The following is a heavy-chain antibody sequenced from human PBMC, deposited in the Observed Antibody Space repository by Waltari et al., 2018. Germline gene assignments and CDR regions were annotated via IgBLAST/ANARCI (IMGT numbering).Heavy chain of an antibody. CDR3: ATMTGAADY. CDR1: GGSFSGSY. CDR2: INHSGST. Sequence: QVQLQQWGAGLLKPSETLSLTCAVYGGSFSGSYCRWIRQPPGKGLEWIGEINHSGSTNYNPSLKSRVTISVDTSKNQFSLKLSSVTAADTAVYYCATMTGAADYWGQGTLVTVSS. V-gene: IGHV4-34*01. J-gene: IGHJ4*02. D-gene: IGHD3-9*01.